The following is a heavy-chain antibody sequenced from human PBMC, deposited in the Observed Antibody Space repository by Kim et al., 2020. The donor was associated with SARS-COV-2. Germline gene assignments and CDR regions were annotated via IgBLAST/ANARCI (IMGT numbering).Heavy chain of an antibody. D-gene: IGHD2-21*01. CDR1: GGSISSSSHY. CDR3: ARHPSFRAEFDP. V-gene: IGHV4-39*01. Sequence: SETLSLTCTVSGGSISSSSHYWGWIRQPPGQGLEWIVSIFYGGSTYYNPSLKSRVTISVDTSKNQFSLILSSVTAADTAVCYCARHPSFRAEFDPWGQGTLVTVSS. CDR2: IFYGGST. J-gene: IGHJ5*02.